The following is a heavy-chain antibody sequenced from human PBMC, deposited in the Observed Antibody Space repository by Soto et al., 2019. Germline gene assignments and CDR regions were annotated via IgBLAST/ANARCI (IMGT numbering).Heavy chain of an antibody. CDR1: GYSFTSYW. J-gene: IGHJ6*02. V-gene: IGHV5-51*01. CDR3: ETDTASTYYYYGMDV. CDR2: IYPGDSDA. D-gene: IGHD5-18*01. Sequence: GESLKISCKGSGYSFTSYWIGWVRQMPGKGLEWMGIIYPGDSDARYSPSFQGQVTISVDKSMSTAYLQWGSLKASDTATYYCETDTASTYYYYGMDVWGQWTTVTVSS.